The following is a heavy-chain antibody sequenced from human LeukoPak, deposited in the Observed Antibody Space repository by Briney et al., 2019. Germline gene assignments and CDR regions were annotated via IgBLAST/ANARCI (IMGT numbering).Heavy chain of an antibody. J-gene: IGHJ4*02. CDR2: IYSSGIT. CDR1: GGSITDSF. Sequence: PETLSLTCTVSGGSITDSFWTWIRQPAGKGLEWIGRIYSSGITNCSPSFKSRVTMSVDTSKNQFSLNLTSVTAADTAVYFCASEQTTSGGRGLDYWGQGALVSVSS. D-gene: IGHD1-26*01. CDR3: ASEQTTSGGRGLDY. V-gene: IGHV4-4*07.